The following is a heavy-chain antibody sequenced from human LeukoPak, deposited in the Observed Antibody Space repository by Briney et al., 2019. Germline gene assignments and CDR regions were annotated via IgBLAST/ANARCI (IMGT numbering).Heavy chain of an antibody. D-gene: IGHD2/OR15-2a*01. CDR2: INHSGGT. V-gene: IGHV4-34*01. J-gene: IGHJ4*02. CDR1: GGSFSGYY. CDR3: ARGLGLL. Sequence: SETLSLTCAVYGGSFSGYYCSWIRQPPGKGLEWIGEINHSGGTNYNPSLKSRVTISVDTSKNQFSLKLSSVTAADTAVYYCARGLGLLWGQGTLVTVSS.